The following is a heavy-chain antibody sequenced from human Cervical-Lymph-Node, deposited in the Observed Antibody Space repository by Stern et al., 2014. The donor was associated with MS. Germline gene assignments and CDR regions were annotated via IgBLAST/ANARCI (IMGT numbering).Heavy chain of an antibody. V-gene: IGHV3-11*01. CDR3: AREVEILTGHYMHWYFDL. CDR1: GFTFRDHY. D-gene: IGHD3-9*01. Sequence: VQLVESGGDLVKPGRSLRLSCAASGFTFRDHYMSWIRQAPGKGLEWLSYVRGGGTMTEYTDSVKGRFTISRDNAKNSLYLHMNSLRADDTAVYYCAREVEILTGHYMHWYFDLWGRGTLVTVSS. CDR2: VRGGGTMT. J-gene: IGHJ2*01.